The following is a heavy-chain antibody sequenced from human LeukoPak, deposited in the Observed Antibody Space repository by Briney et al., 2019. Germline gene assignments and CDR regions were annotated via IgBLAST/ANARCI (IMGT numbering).Heavy chain of an antibody. Sequence: SQTLSLTCSVSGVSIDSYHWSWIRQPPGKGQERIGYFYYTGSTHYSPSFEGRVTISEDTSKNQISLRLTSVTAADTAVYYCAGRTAATTRPFDYWGQGTLVTVSS. CDR3: AGRTAATTRPFDY. CDR2: FYYTGST. D-gene: IGHD2-21*02. CDR1: GVSIDSYH. V-gene: IGHV4-59*01. J-gene: IGHJ4*02.